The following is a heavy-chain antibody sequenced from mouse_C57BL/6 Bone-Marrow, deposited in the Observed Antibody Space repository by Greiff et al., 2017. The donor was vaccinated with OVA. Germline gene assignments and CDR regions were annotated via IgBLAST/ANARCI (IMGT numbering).Heavy chain of an antibody. J-gene: IGHJ1*03. V-gene: IGHV1-64*01. CDR3: ARRSDYCGSCYWYFDV. Sequence: VQLQQPGAELVKPGASVKLSCKASGYTFTSYWMHWVKQRPGQGLEWIGMIHPNSGSTNYNEKFKSKATLTVDKSSSTAYMQLSSLTSEDSAVYYCARRSDYCGSCYWYFDVWGTGTTVTVSS. CDR2: IHPNSGST. CDR1: GYTFTSYW. D-gene: IGHD1-1*01.